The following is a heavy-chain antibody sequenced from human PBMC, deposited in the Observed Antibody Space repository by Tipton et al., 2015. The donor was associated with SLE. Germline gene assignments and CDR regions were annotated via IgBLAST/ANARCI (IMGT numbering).Heavy chain of an antibody. CDR1: GFTVSSNY. CDR2: LSADETVT. J-gene: IGHJ3*01. D-gene: IGHD3-10*02. Sequence: QLVQSGGGLVQPGGSLRFSCAASGFTVSSNYMSWVRQAPGKGLEWVSRLSADETVTSSADSVKGRFTTSRDNAKNTMYLQMDSLRVDDTAVYYCARDKSIFGAFDLWGQGTLVTVSS. CDR3: ARDKSIFGAFDL. V-gene: IGHV3-74*01.